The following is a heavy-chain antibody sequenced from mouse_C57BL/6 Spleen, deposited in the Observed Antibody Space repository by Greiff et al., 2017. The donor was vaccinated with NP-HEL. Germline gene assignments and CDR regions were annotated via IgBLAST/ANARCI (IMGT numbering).Heavy chain of an antibody. Sequence: EVQLVESGGGLVKPGGSLKLSCAASGFTFSSYAMSWVRQTPEKRLEWVATISDGGSYTYYPDNVKGRFTLSRDNARNNLYLQMSHLKSEDTAMYYCARALFDYWGKGTTLTVS. CDR2: ISDGGSYT. CDR1: GFTFSSYA. V-gene: IGHV5-4*01. CDR3: ARALFDY. J-gene: IGHJ2*01.